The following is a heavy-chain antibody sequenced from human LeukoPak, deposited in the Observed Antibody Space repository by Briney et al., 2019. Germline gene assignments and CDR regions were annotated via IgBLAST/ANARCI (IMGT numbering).Heavy chain of an antibody. CDR2: IYYSGST. V-gene: IGHV4-39*07. CDR3: ARDLGYSSGRAPGHYYYYYMDV. Sequence: WIRQPPGKGLEWIGSIYYSGSTYYNPSLKSRVTISVDTSKNQFSLKLSSVTAADTAVYYCARDLGYSSGRAPGHYYYYYMDVWGKGTTVTVSS. J-gene: IGHJ6*03. D-gene: IGHD6-19*01.